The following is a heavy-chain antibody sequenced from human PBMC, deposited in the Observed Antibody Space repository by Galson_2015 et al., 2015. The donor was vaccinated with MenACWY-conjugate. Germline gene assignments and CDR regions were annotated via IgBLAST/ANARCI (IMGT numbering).Heavy chain of an antibody. CDR2: ISYDESNK. V-gene: IGHV3-30*18. J-gene: IGHJ4*02. CDR3: AKTRGASFYFDS. D-gene: IGHD1-26*01. Sequence: SLRLSCAASGFTFSSYGMHWVRQAPGKGLEWVAVISYDESNKYYADSVKGRFTISRDNSKNTLYLQMNSLRAEDTAVYYCAKTRGASFYFDSWGQGTLVTVSS. CDR1: GFTFSSYG.